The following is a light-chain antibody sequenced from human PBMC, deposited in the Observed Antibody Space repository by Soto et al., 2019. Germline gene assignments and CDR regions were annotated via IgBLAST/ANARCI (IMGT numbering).Light chain of an antibody. CDR1: QSVSSN. CDR3: QHYNNWPPWT. Sequence: EIVMTQSPATLSVSPGERATLSCRASQSVSSNLAWYQQKPGQAPRLLIYRASTRATGIPARFSGSGSGTDFTLTITSLQSEDFAVYYCQHYNNWPPWTFGQGTNVEFK. V-gene: IGKV3-15*01. CDR2: RAS. J-gene: IGKJ1*01.